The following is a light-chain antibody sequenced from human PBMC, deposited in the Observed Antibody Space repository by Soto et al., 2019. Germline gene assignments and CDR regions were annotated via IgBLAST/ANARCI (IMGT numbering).Light chain of an antibody. CDR2: AAS. CDR1: QYIDYN. CDR3: QERSGWPRGT. Sequence: EVGWTQAPTTRSVARGERDARSSRRRQYIDYNLAWFQQKPGQTPRLLLLAASQRAAGVPARFRGSGSGTDFTLTISSLEPEDFAVYYCQERSGWPRGTFGGGTKVDIK. V-gene: IGKV3-11*01. J-gene: IGKJ4*01.